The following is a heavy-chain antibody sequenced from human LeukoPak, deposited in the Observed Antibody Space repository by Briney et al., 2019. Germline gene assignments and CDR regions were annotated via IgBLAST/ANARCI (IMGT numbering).Heavy chain of an antibody. J-gene: IGHJ4*02. CDR3: ARHRAYSSSSPFDY. CDR1: GGSISSLY. D-gene: IGHD6-6*01. Sequence: PSETLSLTCSVSGGSISSLYWSGIRQPPGKGLEWIGYIYYTGSTNYDPSLRGRVTMFVDMSKNQFSLRLSSVTAADTAVYYCARHRAYSSSSPFDYWGQGTLVTVSS. CDR2: IYYTGST. V-gene: IGHV4-59*08.